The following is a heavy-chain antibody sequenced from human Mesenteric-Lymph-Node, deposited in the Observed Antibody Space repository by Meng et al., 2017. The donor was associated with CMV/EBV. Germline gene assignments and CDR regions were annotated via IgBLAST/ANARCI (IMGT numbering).Heavy chain of an antibody. CDR1: GGSISSGGYY. CDR2: IYYPRST. Sequence: CTVSGGSISSGGYYWNWIRQHPGKGLEWIGYIYYPRSTSYNPSLKSRLTMSVDTSKNQFSLELNSVTAADTAVYYCARDRGGYGNFDYWGQGTLVSLL. J-gene: IGHJ4*02. V-gene: IGHV4-31*03. D-gene: IGHD3-10*01. CDR3: ARDRGGYGNFDY.